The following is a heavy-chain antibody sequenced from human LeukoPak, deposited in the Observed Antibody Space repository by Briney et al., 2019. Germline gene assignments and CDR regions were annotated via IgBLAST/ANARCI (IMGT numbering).Heavy chain of an antibody. Sequence: ASVKVSCKASGYTFTSYGISWVRQAPGQGLEWMGRIIPILGIANYAQKFQGRVTITADKSTSTAYMELSSLRSEDTAVYYCGQYYDSSGYSNWGQGTLVTVSS. D-gene: IGHD3-22*01. V-gene: IGHV1-69*04. J-gene: IGHJ4*02. CDR3: GQYYDSSGYSN. CDR2: IIPILGIA. CDR1: GYTFTSYG.